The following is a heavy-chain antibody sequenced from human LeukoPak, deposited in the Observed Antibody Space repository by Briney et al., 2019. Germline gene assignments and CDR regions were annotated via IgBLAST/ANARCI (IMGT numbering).Heavy chain of an antibody. CDR1: GFTFSSYS. CDR2: ISSSSSYI. CDR3: ARAQIAAAASH. Sequence: GGSLRLSCAASGFTFSSYSMNWVRQAPGKGLEWVSSISSSSSYIYYADSVKGRFTISRDNAKNSLYLQMNSLRAEDTAVYYCARAQIAAAASHWGQGTLVTVSS. D-gene: IGHD6-13*01. V-gene: IGHV3-21*01. J-gene: IGHJ4*02.